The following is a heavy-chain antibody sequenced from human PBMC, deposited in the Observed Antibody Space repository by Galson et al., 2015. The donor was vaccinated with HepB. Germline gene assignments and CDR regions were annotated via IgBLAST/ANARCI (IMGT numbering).Heavy chain of an antibody. Sequence: SLRLSCAASGFTFSRNVMHWVRQAPGKGLEWVAGMSYEGRNTNYADSVKGRFTISRDNSKDTLYLQMNSLRAEDTAFYYCARDRSYDSSLIYWGQGTLVTVSS. CDR3: ARDRSYDSSLIY. D-gene: IGHD3-22*01. CDR2: MSYEGRNT. CDR1: GFTFSRNV. V-gene: IGHV3-30*04. J-gene: IGHJ4*02.